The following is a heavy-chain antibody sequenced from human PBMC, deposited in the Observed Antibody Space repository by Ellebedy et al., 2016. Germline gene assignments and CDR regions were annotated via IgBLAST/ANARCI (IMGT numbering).Heavy chain of an antibody. CDR1: GFTFSTYW. D-gene: IGHD5-24*01. V-gene: IGHV3-74*01. Sequence: GESLKISXAASGFTFSTYWMHWVRQAPGKGLVWVSRINTDGSSATYADSVKGRFTISRDNAKNTLYLQMNSLRAEDTAVYYYARGDGLNYRDTCDIWGQGTMVTVSS. CDR3: ARGDGLNYRDTCDI. J-gene: IGHJ3*02. CDR2: INTDGSSA.